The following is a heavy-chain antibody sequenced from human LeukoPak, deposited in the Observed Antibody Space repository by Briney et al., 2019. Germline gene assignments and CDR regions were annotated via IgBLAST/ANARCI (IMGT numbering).Heavy chain of an antibody. CDR2: INPHSGGT. V-gene: IGHV1-2*02. CDR1: GYTFTGYY. Sequence: ASVKVSCKASGYTFTGYYLHWVRQALGQGLEWMGWINPHSGGTNYAQKFQGRVTMTRDTSISTAYMELSRLRSDDTAVYYCARDVVATITVIYWGQGTLVTVSS. J-gene: IGHJ4*02. D-gene: IGHD5-12*01. CDR3: ARDVVATITVIY.